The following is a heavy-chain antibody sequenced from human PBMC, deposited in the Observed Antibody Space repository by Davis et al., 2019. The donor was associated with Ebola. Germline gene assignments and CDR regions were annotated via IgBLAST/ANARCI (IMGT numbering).Heavy chain of an antibody. J-gene: IGHJ4*02. CDR1: GYSISSGYY. V-gene: IGHV4-38-2*02. D-gene: IGHD6-13*01. CDR2: IYHSGST. Sequence: MPSETLSLTCTVSGYSISSGYYWGWIRQPPGKGLEWIGSIYHSGSTYYNPSLKSRVTISVDTSKNQFSLKLSSVTAADTAVYYCARLSQLAAAGSGFDYWGQGTLVTVSS. CDR3: ARLSQLAAAGSGFDY.